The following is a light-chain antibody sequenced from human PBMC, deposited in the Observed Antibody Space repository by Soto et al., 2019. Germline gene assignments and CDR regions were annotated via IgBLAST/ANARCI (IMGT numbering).Light chain of an antibody. Sequence: EIVLTQSPGTLSLSPGERATLSCRASQSVSSTYLAWYQQRPAQAPRLLIYGASMLESGVPSRFRGSGSRTDFTLTISSLQPEDFAPYFCQQCFSALLTFGGGTKVEIK. J-gene: IGKJ4*01. CDR1: QSVSSTY. CDR3: QQCFSALLT. CDR2: GAS. V-gene: IGKV3-20*01.